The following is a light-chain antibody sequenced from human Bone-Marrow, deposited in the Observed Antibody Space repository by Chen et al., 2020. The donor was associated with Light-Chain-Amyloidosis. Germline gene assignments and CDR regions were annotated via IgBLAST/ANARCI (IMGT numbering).Light chain of an antibody. CDR1: QTISSNY. CDR3: QQYGTSPLT. V-gene: IGKV3-20*01. Sequence: EIVWTQSPGTLSLSPGEGANLSCRASQTISSNYLTWHQQKFGQAPRLLIYGSSSRVTGIPDRFTVSGSGTDFTLTIHRLEPEDFAMYYCQQYGTSPLTFGGGTKVEIK. J-gene: IGKJ4*01. CDR2: GSS.